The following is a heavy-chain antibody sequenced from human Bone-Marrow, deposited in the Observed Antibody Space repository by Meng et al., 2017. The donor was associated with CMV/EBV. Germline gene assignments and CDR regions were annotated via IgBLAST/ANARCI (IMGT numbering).Heavy chain of an antibody. J-gene: IGHJ6*02. CDR2: IYSGGSI. CDR1: GFSFSSYR. V-gene: IGHV3-NL1*01. D-gene: IGHD2-2*01. CDR3: AKEACSSTSCPYYYYGMDV. Sequence: GGSLRLSCAASGFSFSSYRMNWVRQAPGKGLEWVSVIYSGGSIGYADSVKGRFTISRDNAKNSLYLQMNSLRAEDTALYYCAKEACSSTSCPYYYYGMDVWGQGTTVTVSS.